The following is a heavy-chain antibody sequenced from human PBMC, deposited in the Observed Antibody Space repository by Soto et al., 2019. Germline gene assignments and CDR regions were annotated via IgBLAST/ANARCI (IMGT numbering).Heavy chain of an antibody. CDR1: GYTLTELS. CDR2: FDPEDGET. J-gene: IGHJ1*01. V-gene: IGHV1-24*01. Sequence: ASVKVSCKVSGYTLTELSMHWVRQAPGKGLEWMGGFDPEDGETIYAQKFQGRVTMTEDTSTDTAYMELSSLRSEDTAVYYCATYMITFGGVIVSEYFQHWGQGTLVTVSS. D-gene: IGHD3-16*02. CDR3: ATYMITFGGVIVSEYFQH.